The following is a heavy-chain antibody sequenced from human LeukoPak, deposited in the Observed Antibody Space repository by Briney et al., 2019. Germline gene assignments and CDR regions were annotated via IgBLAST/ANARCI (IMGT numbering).Heavy chain of an antibody. V-gene: IGHV3-48*04. Sequence: PGGSLRLSCAASGFTFSSYGMHWVRQAPGKGLEWVSYISYRGTTIYYADSVKGRFTISRDNAKSSLYLQMNSLRVEDMGVYYCARDWSMLRFLLDVWGKGTTVTVSS. CDR2: ISYRGTTI. D-gene: IGHD3-3*01. CDR1: GFTFSSYG. CDR3: ARDWSMLRFLLDV. J-gene: IGHJ6*04.